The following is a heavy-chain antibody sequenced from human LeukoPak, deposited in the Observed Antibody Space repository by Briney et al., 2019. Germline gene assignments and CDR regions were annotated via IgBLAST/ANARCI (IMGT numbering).Heavy chain of an antibody. D-gene: IGHD3-3*01. J-gene: IGHJ4*02. CDR3: ARARIQYYDFWSGYSH. CDR2: INPNSGGT. CDR1: GYTFTGYH. Sequence: ASVKVSCKASGYTFTGYHIHWVRQAPGQGLEWMGWINPNSGGTNYAQKFQGRVTMTRDTSISTAYMELSRLRSDDTAVYYCARARIQYYDFWSGYSHWGQGTLVTVSS. V-gene: IGHV1-2*02.